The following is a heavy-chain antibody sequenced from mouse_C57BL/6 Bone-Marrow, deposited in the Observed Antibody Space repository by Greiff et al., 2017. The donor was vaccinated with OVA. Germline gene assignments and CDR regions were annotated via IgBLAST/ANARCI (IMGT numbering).Heavy chain of an antibody. Sequence: EVQGVESGGGLVQPGGSLSLSCAASGFTFTDYYMSWVRQPPGKALEWLGFIRNKANGYTTEYSASVKGRFTISRDNSQSILYLQMNALRAEDSAAYYCARSWDWYFDVWGTGTTVTVSS. V-gene: IGHV7-3*01. D-gene: IGHD4-1*01. CDR3: ARSWDWYFDV. J-gene: IGHJ1*03. CDR2: IRNKANGYTT. CDR1: GFTFTDYY.